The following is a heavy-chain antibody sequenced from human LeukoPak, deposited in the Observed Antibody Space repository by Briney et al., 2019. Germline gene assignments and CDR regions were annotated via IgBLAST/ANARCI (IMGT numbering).Heavy chain of an antibody. Sequence: PGGSLRLSCAASGFTFSSYAMSWVRQAPGKGLEWVSAISGSGGSTYYADSVKGRFTISRDNSKNTLYLQMNSLRAEDTAVYYCAKDGLLWFGESPFDYWGQGTLVTVSS. J-gene: IGHJ4*02. V-gene: IGHV3-23*01. CDR2: ISGSGGST. CDR1: GFTFSSYA. CDR3: AKDGLLWFGESPFDY. D-gene: IGHD3-10*01.